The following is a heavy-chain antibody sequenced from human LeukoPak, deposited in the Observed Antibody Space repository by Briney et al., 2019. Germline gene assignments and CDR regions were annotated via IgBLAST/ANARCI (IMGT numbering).Heavy chain of an antibody. V-gene: IGHV4-34*01. CDR1: GGSFSGYY. CDR2: INHSGST. J-gene: IGHJ4*02. CDR3: ARRAITMVRGVTYTFDY. D-gene: IGHD3-10*01. Sequence: SETLSLTCAVYGGSFSGYYWSWIRQPPGKGLEWIGEINHSGSTNYNPSLKSRVTISVDTSKNQFSLKLSSVTAADTAVYYCARRAITMVRGVTYTFDYWGQGTLVTVSS.